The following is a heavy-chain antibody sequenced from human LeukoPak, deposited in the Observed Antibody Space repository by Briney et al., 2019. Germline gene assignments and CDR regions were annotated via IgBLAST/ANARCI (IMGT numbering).Heavy chain of an antibody. Sequence: ASVKVSCKASGGTFSSYAISWVRQAPGQGLEWMGWISVYNGNTNYPQRLQGRVTMTTDTSTTTAYMELRSLRSDDTAVYYCARGHSNNWFDPWGQGTLVTVSS. CDR2: ISVYNGNT. V-gene: IGHV1-18*01. CDR3: ARGHSNNWFDP. CDR1: GGTFSSYA. J-gene: IGHJ5*02.